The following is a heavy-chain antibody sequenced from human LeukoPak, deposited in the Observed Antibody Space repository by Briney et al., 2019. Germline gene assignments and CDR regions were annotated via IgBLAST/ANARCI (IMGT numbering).Heavy chain of an antibody. CDR2: INHSGST. CDR3: ATLLGAPSYFDY. V-gene: IGHV4-34*01. D-gene: IGHD1-26*01. Sequence: PSGTLSLTCAVYGGSFSGYYWSWIRQPPGKGLEWIGEINHSGSTNYNPSLKSRVTISVDTSKNQFSLKLSSVTAADTAVYYCATLLGAPSYFDYWGQGTLVTVSS. J-gene: IGHJ4*02. CDR1: GGSFSGYY.